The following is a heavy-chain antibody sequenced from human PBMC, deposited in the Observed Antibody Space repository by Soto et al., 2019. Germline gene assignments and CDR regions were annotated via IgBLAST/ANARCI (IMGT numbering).Heavy chain of an antibody. D-gene: IGHD3-10*01. CDR3: VRDVSLSSGSFGGY. CDR1: GYTFDSYG. V-gene: IGHV1-18*01. J-gene: IGHJ4*02. CDR2: ISTHTGNT. Sequence: QVQLVQSGAEVKKPGASVRVSCKASGYTFDSYGLNWVRQAPGQGLEWMGWISTHTGNTDYPQRFQGRVTMTTDKSTSTAFLDLRSLTADDTAVYYCVRDVSLSSGSFGGYWGQGTLVSVSS.